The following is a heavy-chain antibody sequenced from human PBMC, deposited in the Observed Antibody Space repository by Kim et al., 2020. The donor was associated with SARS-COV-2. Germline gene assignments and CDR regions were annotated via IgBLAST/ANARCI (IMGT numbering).Heavy chain of an antibody. J-gene: IGHJ6*02. V-gene: IGHV1-46*01. Sequence: ASVKVSCKASGYTFTSYYMHWVRQAPGQGLEWMGIINPSGGSTSYAQKFQGRVTMTRDTSTSTVYMELSSLRSEDTAVYYCARDRSPQQLVPYYYYGMDVWGQGTTVTVSS. CDR2: INPSGGST. D-gene: IGHD6-13*01. CDR3: ARDRSPQQLVPYYYYGMDV. CDR1: GYTFTSYY.